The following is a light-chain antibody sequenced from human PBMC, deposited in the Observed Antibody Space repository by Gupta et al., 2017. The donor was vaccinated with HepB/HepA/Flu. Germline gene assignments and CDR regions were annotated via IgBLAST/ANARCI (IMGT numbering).Light chain of an antibody. Sequence: QTVVTQEPSFSVSPGGTVTLTCGLSSGSVSTSYYPSWYQQTPGHPPRTLIYSTNPRSSGVPDRFSGSIPGNTAALTITGAQADEESDYYCVLYMGSGIWVFGGGTKLTVL. J-gene: IGLJ3*02. CDR2: STN. CDR3: VLYMGSGIWV. V-gene: IGLV8-61*01. CDR1: SGSVSTSYY.